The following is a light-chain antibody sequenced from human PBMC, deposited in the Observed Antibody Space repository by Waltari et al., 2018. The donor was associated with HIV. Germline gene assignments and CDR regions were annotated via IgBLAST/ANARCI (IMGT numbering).Light chain of an antibody. J-gene: IGLJ2*01. CDR3: SSRDSSGHLVV. CDR1: TLRSYD. V-gene: IGLV3-19*01. CDR2: GTN. Sequence: SSEVTQDPAVSVALGQTVRITCPGDTLRSYDASWYQQKPGQAPVLVIYGTNNRPSWIPDRFSGSNSGSTASLTITGAQAEDEADYYCSSRDSSGHLVVFGGGTKLTVL.